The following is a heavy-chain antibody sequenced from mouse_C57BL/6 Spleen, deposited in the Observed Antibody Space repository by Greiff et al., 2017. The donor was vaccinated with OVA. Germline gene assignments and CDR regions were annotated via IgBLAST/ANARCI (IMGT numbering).Heavy chain of an antibody. J-gene: IGHJ4*01. CDR3: ARPKGDY. V-gene: IGHV1-50*01. CDR1: GYTFTSYW. Sequence: VQLQQSGAELVKPGASVKLSCKASGYTFTSYWMQWVKQRPGQGLEWIGEIDPSDSYTNYNQKFKGKATLTVDTSSSTAYMQLSSLTSEDSAVYYCARPKGDYWGQGTSVTVSS. CDR2: IDPSDSYT.